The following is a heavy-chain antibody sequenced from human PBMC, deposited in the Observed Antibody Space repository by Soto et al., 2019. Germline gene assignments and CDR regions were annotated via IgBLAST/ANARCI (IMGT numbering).Heavy chain of an antibody. J-gene: IGHJ4*01. CDR2: INAGNGNT. Sequence: GASVKVSCKASGYTFTSYAMHWVRQAPGQRLEWMGWINAGNGNTKYSQKFQGRVTITRDTSASTAYMELSSLRSEDTAVYYCARDELPYSYGSLPFFWGHGTLVTVSS. CDR3: ARDELPYSYGSLPFF. V-gene: IGHV1-3*01. D-gene: IGHD5-18*01. CDR1: GYTFTSYA.